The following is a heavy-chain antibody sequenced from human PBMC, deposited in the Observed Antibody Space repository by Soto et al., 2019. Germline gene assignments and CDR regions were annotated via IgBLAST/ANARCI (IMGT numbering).Heavy chain of an antibody. D-gene: IGHD3-22*01. J-gene: IGHJ4*02. V-gene: IGHV4-4*07. Sequence: NPSETLSLTCTVSGGSISSYYWSWIRQPAGKGLEWIGRIYTSGSTNYNPSLKSRVTMSVDTSKNQFSLKLSSVTAADTAVYYCARGVGYYDSSGYYYEAYYFDYWCQGTLVTVSS. CDR2: IYTSGST. CDR1: GGSISSYY. CDR3: ARGVGYYDSSGYYYEAYYFDY.